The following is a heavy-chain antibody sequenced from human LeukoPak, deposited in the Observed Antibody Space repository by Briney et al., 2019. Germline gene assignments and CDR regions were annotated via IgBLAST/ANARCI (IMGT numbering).Heavy chain of an antibody. CDR3: ARCRFGELFGYFDY. V-gene: IGHV4-39*01. J-gene: IGHJ4*02. Sequence: SETLSLTCTVSRGSISSRSYYWGRIRQPPGKGLEWIGSIYYSGSTYYNPSLKSRVTISVDTSKNQFSLKLSSVTAADTAVYYCARCRFGELFGYFDYWGQGTLVTVSS. CDR2: IYYSGST. D-gene: IGHD3-10*01. CDR1: RGSISSRSYY.